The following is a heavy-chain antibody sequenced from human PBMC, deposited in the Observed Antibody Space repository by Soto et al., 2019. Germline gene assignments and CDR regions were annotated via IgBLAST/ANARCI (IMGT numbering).Heavy chain of an antibody. Sequence: PSETLSLTCAVSGVSISSTYWSWIRQPPGKELEWIVYNYYYSGGTNYNPSLKSRVTISVDTSKNQFSLKLSSVTAADTAVYYCARHSGGDSGYDQGDYFDYWGQGTLVTVSS. D-gene: IGHD5-12*01. CDR3: ARHSGGDSGYDQGDYFDY. CDR1: GVSISSTY. CDR2: NYYYSGGT. V-gene: IGHV4-59*08. J-gene: IGHJ4*02.